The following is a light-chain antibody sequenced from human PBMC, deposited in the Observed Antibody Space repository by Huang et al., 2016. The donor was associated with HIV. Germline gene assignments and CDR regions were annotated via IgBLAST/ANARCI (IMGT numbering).Light chain of an antibody. CDR3: QQSYSALGLT. CDR2: VAS. CDR1: QSIGTY. V-gene: IGKV1-39*01. J-gene: IGKJ4*01. Sequence: DIQMTQSPSSLSASVGDRVTIACQASQSIGTYLNWYQQKRGKAPRLLIHVASSLQSGVPSRFSGSGSGTDFTLTISSLQPEDFATYYCQQSYSALGLTFGGGTKVEIK.